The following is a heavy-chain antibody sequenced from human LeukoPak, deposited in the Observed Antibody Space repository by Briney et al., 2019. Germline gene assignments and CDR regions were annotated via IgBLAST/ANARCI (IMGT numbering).Heavy chain of an antibody. V-gene: IGHV4-59*12. CDR3: ARERVPDYSNYYFDY. CDR1: GGSISSYY. CDR2: INYRGST. Sequence: SETLSLTCTVSGGSISSYYWTWIRQPPGKGLEWIGYINYRGSTNYNPSLKSRVTMSVDTSKNQFSLKLSSVTAADTAVYYCARERVPDYSNYYFDYWGQGTLVTVSS. J-gene: IGHJ4*02. D-gene: IGHD4-11*01.